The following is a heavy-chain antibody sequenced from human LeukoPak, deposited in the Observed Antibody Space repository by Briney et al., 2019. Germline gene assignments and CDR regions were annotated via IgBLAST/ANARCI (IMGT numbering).Heavy chain of an antibody. CDR3: ARVPYGYVWGSYPKDAFDI. D-gene: IGHD3-16*02. CDR1: GGSFSGYY. CDR2: INHSGST. V-gene: IGHV4-34*01. Sequence: PSETLSLTCAVYGGSFSGYYWSWIRQPPGKGLEWIGEINHSGSTNYNPSLKSRVTISVDTSKNQFSLKLSSVTAADTAVYYCARVPYGYVWGSYPKDAFDIWGQGTMVTVSS. J-gene: IGHJ3*02.